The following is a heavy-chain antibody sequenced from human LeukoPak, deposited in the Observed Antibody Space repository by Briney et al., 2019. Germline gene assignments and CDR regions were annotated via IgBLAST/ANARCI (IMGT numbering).Heavy chain of an antibody. V-gene: IGHV3-23*01. CDR3: AKVSGTSSWYGYLDY. Sequence: GGSLRLSCAASGITFSNYAMSWVRQAPGKGLEWVSVISGSGISTDYADSVTGRFTISRDNSKNTLYLQMTSLRVEETAIYYCAKVSGTSSWYGYLDYWGQGALVTVSS. J-gene: IGHJ4*02. CDR2: ISGSGIST. CDR1: GITFSNYA. D-gene: IGHD6-13*01.